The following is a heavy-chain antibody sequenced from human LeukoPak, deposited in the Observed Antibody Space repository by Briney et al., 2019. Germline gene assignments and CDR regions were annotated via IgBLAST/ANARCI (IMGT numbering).Heavy chain of an antibody. D-gene: IGHD6-13*01. CDR3: TKGAAAGPKYFQH. J-gene: IGHJ1*01. CDR1: GFTFSSYE. CDR2: ISSSGSTI. V-gene: IGHV3-48*03. Sequence: GGSLRLSCAASGFTFSSYEMNWVRQAPGKGLEWVSYISSSGSTIYYADSVKGRFTISRDNAKNSLYLQMNSLRAEDTAVYYCTKGAAAGPKYFQHWGQGTLVTVSS.